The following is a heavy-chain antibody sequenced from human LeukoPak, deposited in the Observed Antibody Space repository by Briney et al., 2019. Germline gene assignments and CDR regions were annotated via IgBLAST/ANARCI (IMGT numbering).Heavy chain of an antibody. V-gene: IGHV4-39*01. CDR1: GGSISSSSYY. D-gene: IGHD2-2*01. CDR3: ASLRNIVVVPAAMDYYYYYMDV. CDR2: IYYSGST. J-gene: IGHJ6*03. Sequence: SETLSLTCTVSGGSISSSSYYWGWIRQPPGKGLEWIGSIYYSGSTYYNPSLKSRVTISVDTSKNQFSLKLSSVTAADTAVYYCASLRNIVVVPAAMDYYYYYMDVWGKGTTVTISS.